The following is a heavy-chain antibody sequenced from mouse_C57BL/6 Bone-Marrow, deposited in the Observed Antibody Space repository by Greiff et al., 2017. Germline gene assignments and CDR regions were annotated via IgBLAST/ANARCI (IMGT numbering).Heavy chain of an antibody. CDR3: AKGEYGNHAGMDY. CDR2: IWSGGST. D-gene: IGHD2-10*02. J-gene: IGHJ4*01. CDR1: GFSLTSYG. Sequence: QVQLKQSGPGLVQPSQSLSITCTVSGFSLTSYGVHWVRQSPGKGLEWLGVIWSGGSTDYNAAFISRLSISKDNSKSQVFLKMNSLQADDTAIYYCAKGEYGNHAGMDYWGQGTSVTVSS. V-gene: IGHV2-2*01.